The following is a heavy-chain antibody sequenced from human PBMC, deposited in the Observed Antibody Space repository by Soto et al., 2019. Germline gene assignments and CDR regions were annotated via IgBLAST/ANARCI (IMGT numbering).Heavy chain of an antibody. J-gene: IGHJ5*02. CDR2: IYYSGST. D-gene: IGHD3-10*01. Sequence: QLQLQESGPGLVKPSETLSLTCTVSGGSISSSSYYWGWIRQPPGKGLEWIGSIYYSGSTYYNPSLTSRVTISVDTSKNQFSLKLSSVTAADTAVYYCARHQHSAYYGSGRVDPWGQGTLVTVSS. CDR1: GGSISSSSYY. V-gene: IGHV4-39*01. CDR3: ARHQHSAYYGSGRVDP.